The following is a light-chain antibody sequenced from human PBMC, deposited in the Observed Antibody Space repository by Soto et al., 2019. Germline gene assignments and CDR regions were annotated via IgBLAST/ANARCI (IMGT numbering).Light chain of an antibody. CDR3: QQYNNWPPWT. V-gene: IGKV3-15*01. CDR2: GAS. Sequence: EMVMTQSPATLSVSPGERATLSCRASQSVSSNLAWYQQKPGQAPRLLISGASTRATGIPARFSGSGSGTEFTLPISSLQSEDFAVYYCQQYNNWPPWTFGQGTKVEIK. J-gene: IGKJ1*01. CDR1: QSVSSN.